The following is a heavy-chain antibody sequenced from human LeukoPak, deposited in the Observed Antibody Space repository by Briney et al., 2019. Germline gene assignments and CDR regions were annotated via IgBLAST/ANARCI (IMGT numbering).Heavy chain of an antibody. V-gene: IGHV5-51*01. J-gene: IGHJ4*02. CDR2: ISPVDSDT. CDR1: GYRFTSYW. D-gene: IGHD4/OR15-4a*01. Sequence: GESLKISCKASGYRFTSYWIGWVRQMPGKGLEWMGIISPVDSDTRYSPSFQGQVTISADKSITTAYLQWSSLKASDTAVYYCARLGALYYFDYWGQGTLVTVSS. CDR3: ARLGALYYFDY.